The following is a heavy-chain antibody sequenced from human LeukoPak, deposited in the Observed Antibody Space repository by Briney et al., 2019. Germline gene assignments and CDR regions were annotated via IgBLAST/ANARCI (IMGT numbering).Heavy chain of an antibody. CDR3: ARGVPIVPAALGPYYFDY. J-gene: IGHJ4*02. CDR1: GASISSYY. V-gene: IGHV4-59*08. Sequence: SETLSLTCTVSGASISSYYWSWIRQPPGKGLEWIGYVYYGASTNYNPSLKSRVTISVDTSKNQFSLKLNSVTAADTAVYYCARGVPIVPAALGPYYFDYWGQGTLVTVSS. D-gene: IGHD2-2*01. CDR2: VYYGAST.